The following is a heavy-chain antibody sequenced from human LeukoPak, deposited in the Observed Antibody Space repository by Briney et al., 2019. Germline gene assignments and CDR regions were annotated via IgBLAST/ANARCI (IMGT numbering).Heavy chain of an antibody. CDR3: TRDKGGSYSDY. D-gene: IGHD2-15*01. V-gene: IGHV1-46*01. J-gene: IGHJ4*02. Sequence: GASVKVSCKASGYTXTTYYIHWVRQAPGQGLDWVGIINPNGGSTNYAQKLQGRVTTTRDTSTSTVYMELSSLGSEDTAVYYCTRDKGGSYSDYWGQGTLVTVSS. CDR2: INPNGGST. CDR1: GYTXTTYY.